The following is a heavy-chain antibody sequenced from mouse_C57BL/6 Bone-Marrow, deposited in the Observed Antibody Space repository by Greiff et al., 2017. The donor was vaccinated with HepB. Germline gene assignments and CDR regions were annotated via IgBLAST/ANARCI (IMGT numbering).Heavy chain of an antibody. J-gene: IGHJ2*01. CDR2: IDPSDSYT. Sequence: QVQLQQPGAELVMPGASVKLSCKASGYTFTSYWMHWVKQRPGQGLEWIGEIDPSDSYTNYNQKFKGKSTLTVDKSSSTAYMQLSSLTSEDSAVYYCAREMRWLLFFDYWGQGTTLTVSS. D-gene: IGHD2-3*01. V-gene: IGHV1-69*01. CDR1: GYTFTSYW. CDR3: AREMRWLLFFDY.